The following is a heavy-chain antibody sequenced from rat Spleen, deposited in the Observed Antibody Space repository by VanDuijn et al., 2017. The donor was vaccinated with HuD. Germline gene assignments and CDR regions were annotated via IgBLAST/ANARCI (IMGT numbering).Heavy chain of an antibody. CDR2: ITNTGGNT. J-gene: IGHJ3*01. CDR1: GFTFNDYW. CDR3: ARVGTRVSRFAY. D-gene: IGHD1-4*01. Sequence: EVQLVESGGGLVQPGRSLRLSCVASGFTFNDYWMTWVRQAPGKGLEWVASITNTGGNTFYSDSVKGRFIISRDNAKNTLYLQMNSLRSEDTATYYCARVGTRVSRFAYWGQGTLVTVSS. V-gene: IGHV5-31*01.